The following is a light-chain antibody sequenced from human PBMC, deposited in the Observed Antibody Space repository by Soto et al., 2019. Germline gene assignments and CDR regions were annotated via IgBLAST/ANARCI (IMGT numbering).Light chain of an antibody. J-gene: IGKJ1*01. CDR3: QQRSSWPWT. CDR2: DAS. CDR1: QSVSSY. Sequence: EIVLTQSPATLSLSPGERATLSCRASQSVSSYLAWYQQKSGQAPRLLMYDASNRATGIPARFGGSGSGTDFTLTISSLEPEDFAVYYCQQRSSWPWTFGQGTKVEIK. V-gene: IGKV3-11*01.